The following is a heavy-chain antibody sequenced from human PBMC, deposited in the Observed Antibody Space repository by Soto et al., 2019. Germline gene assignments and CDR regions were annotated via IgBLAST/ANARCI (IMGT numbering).Heavy chain of an antibody. J-gene: IGHJ6*02. CDR3: TKLLWSGYSRTYYYYGMDV. V-gene: IGHV3-15*07. CDR1: GFTFSNAW. D-gene: IGHD3-3*01. CDR2: IKSKTDGGTT. Sequence: GGSLRLSCAASGFTFSNAWMNWVRQAPGKGLEWVGRIKSKTDGGTTDYAAPVKGRFTISRDYSKNTLYLQMNSLKTEDTAVYYCTKLLWSGYSRTYYYYGMDVWGQGTTVTVSS.